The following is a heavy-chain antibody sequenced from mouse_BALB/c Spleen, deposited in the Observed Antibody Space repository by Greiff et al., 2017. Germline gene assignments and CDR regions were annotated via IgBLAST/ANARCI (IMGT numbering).Heavy chain of an antibody. V-gene: IGHV5-4*02. Sequence: EVKVVESGGGLVKPGGSLKLSCAASGFTFSDYYMYWVRQTPEKRLEWVATISDGGSYTYYPDSVKGRFTISRDNAKNNLYLQMSSLKSEDTAMYYCAREGREVLAYWGQGTLVTVSA. CDR3: AREGREVLAY. D-gene: IGHD3-3*01. CDR2: ISDGGSYT. J-gene: IGHJ3*01. CDR1: GFTFSDYY.